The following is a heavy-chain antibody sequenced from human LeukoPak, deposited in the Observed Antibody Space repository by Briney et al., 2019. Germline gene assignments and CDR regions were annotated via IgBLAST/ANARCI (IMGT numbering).Heavy chain of an antibody. V-gene: IGHV4-59*08. D-gene: IGHD6-13*01. CDR3: ARRSSSWSFDY. CDR2: IYYSGST. J-gene: IGHJ4*02. CDR1: GGSISSYY. Sequence: SETLSLTCTVSGGSISSYYWSWIRQPPGKGLEWIGYIYYSGSTNYNPSLKGRVAISVDTSKKQFSLKLSSVTAADTAVYYCARRSSSWSFDYWGQGTLVTVSS.